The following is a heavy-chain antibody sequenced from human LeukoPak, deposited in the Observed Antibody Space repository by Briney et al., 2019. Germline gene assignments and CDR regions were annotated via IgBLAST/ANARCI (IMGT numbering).Heavy chain of an antibody. D-gene: IGHD5-24*01. CDR1: GYSFTTYW. J-gene: IGHJ4*02. CDR3: ARQDGYNWKLYY. CDR2: IYPGDSDT. V-gene: IGHV5-51*01. Sequence: GESLEISCKGSGYSFTTYWIGWGRPVPGKGLEWMGIIYPGDSDTRYSPSFQGQVTISADRSISTTYLQWSSLKASDTAMYYCARQDGYNWKLYYWGQGTLVTVSS.